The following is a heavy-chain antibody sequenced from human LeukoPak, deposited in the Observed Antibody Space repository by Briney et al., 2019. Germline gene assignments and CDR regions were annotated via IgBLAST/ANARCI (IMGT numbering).Heavy chain of an antibody. CDR3: AKDPEGYSYGYSLFDY. D-gene: IGHD5-18*01. CDR1: GFTFSSYG. J-gene: IGHJ4*02. V-gene: IGHV3-30*18. Sequence: PGRSLRLSCAASGFTFSSYGMHWVRQAPGKGLEWVAVISYDGSNKYYADSVKGRFTISRDNSKNTLYLQMNSLRAEDTAVYYCAKDPEGYSYGYSLFDYWGQGTLVTVSS. CDR2: ISYDGSNK.